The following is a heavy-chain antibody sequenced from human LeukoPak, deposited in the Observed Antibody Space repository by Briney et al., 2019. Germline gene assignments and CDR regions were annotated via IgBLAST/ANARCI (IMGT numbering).Heavy chain of an antibody. CDR2: IGGSGGST. Sequence: AGGSLRLSCAASGFTFSSYSMNWVRQAPGKGLEWVSAIGGSGGSTYYADSVKGRFTISRDNSKNTLYLQMNSLRAEDMAVYYCAKTQAAVGKAWFDPWGQGTLVTVSS. CDR1: GFTFSSYS. D-gene: IGHD6-13*01. J-gene: IGHJ5*02. V-gene: IGHV3-23*01. CDR3: AKTQAAVGKAWFDP.